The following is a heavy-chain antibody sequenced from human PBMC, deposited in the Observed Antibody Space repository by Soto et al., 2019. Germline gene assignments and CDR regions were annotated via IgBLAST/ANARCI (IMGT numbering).Heavy chain of an antibody. CDR1: GFTVSSNY. V-gene: IGHV3-66*01. CDR2: IYSGGST. D-gene: IGHD3-3*01. Sequence: EVQLVESGGGLVQPGGSLRLSCAASGFTVSSNYMSWVRQAPGKGLEWVSVIYSGGSTYYADSVKGRFTISRDNSKNKLYLQMNSLRAEDTAVYYCARFRITIFGVVIDYYYGMDVWGQGTTVTVSS. CDR3: ARFRITIFGVVIDYYYGMDV. J-gene: IGHJ6*02.